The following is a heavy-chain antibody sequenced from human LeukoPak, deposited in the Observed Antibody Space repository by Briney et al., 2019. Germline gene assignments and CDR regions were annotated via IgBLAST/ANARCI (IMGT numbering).Heavy chain of an antibody. V-gene: IGHV4-38-2*02. D-gene: IGHD3/OR15-3a*01. CDR3: AREMDRRITD. J-gene: IGHJ4*02. CDR2: ILVSETT. CDR1: GFSLRMGYY. Sequence: SVTLSLTCAVSGFSLRMGYYCVWVRAPAGQGLGWIGSILVSETTFYYSSLNSRVTMSIDAHKNRFSLTVSLVNAAVTAVYFCAREMDRRITDWGQGTLVTVSS.